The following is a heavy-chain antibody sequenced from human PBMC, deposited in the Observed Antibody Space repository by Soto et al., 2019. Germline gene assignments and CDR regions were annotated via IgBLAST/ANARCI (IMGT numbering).Heavy chain of an antibody. J-gene: IGHJ5*02. D-gene: IGHD3-10*01. CDR1: GLTFNNDD. CDR3: AKAFEWFGELLGCFDT. CDR2: ISETGFDT. Sequence: GGSLRLSCAAPGLTFNNDDMGWVRQAPGKGLEWVSSISETGFDTYYADSVKGRFTISRDNSRKTFYLEMNSLRVEDTAVYYCAKAFEWFGELLGCFDTWGQGTLVTVSS. V-gene: IGHV3-23*01.